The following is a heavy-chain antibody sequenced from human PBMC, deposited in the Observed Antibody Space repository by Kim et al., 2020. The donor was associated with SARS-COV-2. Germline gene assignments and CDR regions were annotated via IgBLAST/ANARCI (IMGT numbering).Heavy chain of an antibody. J-gene: IGHJ4*02. Sequence: GGSLRLSCAASGFTFSSYGMHWVRQAPGKGLEWVAVIWNDGGNKYYADSVKGRFIISRDNSKNTLYLQMNSLRAEDTAVYYCARESRGAAMVLDWGQGTLVSVSS. CDR1: GFTFSSYG. D-gene: IGHD5-18*01. V-gene: IGHV3-33*01. CDR3: ARESRGAAMVLD. CDR2: IWNDGGNK.